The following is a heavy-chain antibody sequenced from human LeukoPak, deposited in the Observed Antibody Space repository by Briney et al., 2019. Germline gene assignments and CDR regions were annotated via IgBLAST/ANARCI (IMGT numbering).Heavy chain of an antibody. J-gene: IGHJ4*02. V-gene: IGHV1-2*02. Sequence: ASVKVSCKASGYIFTGYYMHWVRQAPEQGLEWMGWINSNSDGTNSAQKFQGRVSMTRDTPISTAYMELSRMTSDDTAVYYCARHPYSGSYHFDNWGQGTLVTVSS. D-gene: IGHD1-26*01. CDR2: INSNSDGT. CDR3: ARHPYSGSYHFDN. CDR1: GYIFTGYY.